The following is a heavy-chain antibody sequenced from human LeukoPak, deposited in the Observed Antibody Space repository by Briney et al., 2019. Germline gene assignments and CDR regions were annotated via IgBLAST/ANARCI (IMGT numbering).Heavy chain of an antibody. J-gene: IGHJ4*02. CDR2: IYATGRT. V-gene: IGHV4-4*08. D-gene: IGHD2-15*01. CDR3: ARYFEVAGRWYLDY. CDR1: GGSINNHY. Sequence: SETLSLTCTVSGGSINNHYWSWIRQPPGRGLEWIGFIYATGRTDYNPSFTSRATVSVDMSRYQFSLDPTSVTAADTAMYYCARYFEVAGRWYLDYWGQGTLVTVSS.